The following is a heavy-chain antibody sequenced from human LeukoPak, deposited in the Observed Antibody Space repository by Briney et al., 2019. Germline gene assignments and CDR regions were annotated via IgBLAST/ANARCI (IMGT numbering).Heavy chain of an antibody. Sequence: ASVKVSCKASGFTFTSSAMQWVRQARGQRLEWIGWIVVGGGNTNYAQKFQERVTITRDMSTSTAYMELSSLRSEDTAVYYCAAGPGGYSYGYDNWFDPWGQGTLVTVSS. V-gene: IGHV1-58*02. J-gene: IGHJ5*02. CDR1: GFTFTSSA. CDR3: AAGPGGYSYGYDNWFDP. CDR2: IVVGGGNT. D-gene: IGHD5-18*01.